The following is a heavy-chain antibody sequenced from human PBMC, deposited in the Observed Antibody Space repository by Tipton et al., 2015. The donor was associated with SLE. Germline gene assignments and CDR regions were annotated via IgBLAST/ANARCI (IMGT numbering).Heavy chain of an antibody. CDR3: ARCDYSNWDDS. V-gene: IGHV4-39*07. CDR2: IYYSGSS. Sequence: TLSLTCTVSGGSLTSTNFYWGWIRQPPGKGLEWIGSIYYSGSSYYSPSLQSRLTMSVDTSKKQFSLKLSSVTAADTAVYFCARCDYSNWDDSWGQGTLVSVSS. CDR1: GGSLTSTNFY. J-gene: IGHJ5*01. D-gene: IGHD4-11*01.